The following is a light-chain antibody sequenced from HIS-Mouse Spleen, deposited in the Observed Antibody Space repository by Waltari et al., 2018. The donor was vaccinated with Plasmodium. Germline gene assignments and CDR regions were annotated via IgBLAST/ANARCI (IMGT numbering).Light chain of an antibody. CDR3: SSYTSSSTLVV. V-gene: IGLV2-14*03. J-gene: IGLJ2*01. Sequence: PGQSITISCTGTSSDVGGYNYVSWYQQHPGKAPKLMIYDVSNRPSGVSTRFSGSKSGNTASLTISGLQAEDEADYYCSSYTSSSTLVVFGGGTKLTVL. CDR2: DVS. CDR1: SSDVGGYNY.